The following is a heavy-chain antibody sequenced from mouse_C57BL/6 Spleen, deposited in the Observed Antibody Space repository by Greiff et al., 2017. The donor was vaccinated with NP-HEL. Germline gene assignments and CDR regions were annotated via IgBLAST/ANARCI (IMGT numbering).Heavy chain of an antibody. CDR2: INPYNGGT. D-gene: IGHD2-1*01. Sequence: EVQLQQSGPVLVKPGASVKMSCKASGYTFTDYYMNWVKQSHGKSLEWIGVINPYNGGTSYNQKFKGKATLTVDKSSSTAYMELNSLTSEDSAVYYCARSGNYVGNWYFDVWGTGTTVTVSS. V-gene: IGHV1-19*01. CDR3: ARSGNYVGNWYFDV. J-gene: IGHJ1*03. CDR1: GYTFTDYY.